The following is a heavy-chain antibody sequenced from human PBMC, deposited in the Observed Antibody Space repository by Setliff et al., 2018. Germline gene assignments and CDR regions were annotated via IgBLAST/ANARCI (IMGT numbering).Heavy chain of an antibody. D-gene: IGHD2-2*01. CDR2: ISGSGGST. CDR3: ARAHSSTLSVHDY. V-gene: IGHV3-23*01. Sequence: GGSLRLSCAASGFTFSSYAMSWVRQAPGKGLEWVSAISGSGGSTYYADSVKGRFTISRDNSKNTLYLQMNSLRAEDTAVYYCARAHSSTLSVHDYWGQGTLVTVSS. J-gene: IGHJ4*02. CDR1: GFTFSSYA.